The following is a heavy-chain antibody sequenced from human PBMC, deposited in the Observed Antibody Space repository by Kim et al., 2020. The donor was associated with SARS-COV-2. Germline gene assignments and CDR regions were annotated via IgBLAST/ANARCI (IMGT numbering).Heavy chain of an antibody. CDR3: AREVVIQLYPTQWYFDY. D-gene: IGHD5-18*01. V-gene: IGHV3-33*01. CDR1: GFTFSSYG. J-gene: IGHJ4*02. Sequence: GGSLRLSCAASGFTFSSYGMHWVRQAPGKGLEWVAVIWYDGSNKYYADSVKGRFTISRDNFKNTLYLQMNSLRAGDTAVYYCAREVVIQLYPTQWYFDYWGQGTLVTVSS. CDR2: IWYDGSNK.